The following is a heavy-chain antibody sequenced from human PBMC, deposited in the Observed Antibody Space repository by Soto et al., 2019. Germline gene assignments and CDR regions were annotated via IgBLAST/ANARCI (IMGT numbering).Heavy chain of an antibody. CDR3: ARLLDGLHFDY. V-gene: IGHV4-59*08. CDR1: GGSISGYY. Sequence: SETLSLTCTVSGGSISGYYWSWIRQPPGKGLEWIGYMYNTGSTVYNPSFKSRVTISVDTSKNQFSLKLSSVTAADTAVYYCARLLDGLHFDYWGQGTLVTVSS. D-gene: IGHD3-9*01. CDR2: MYNTGST. J-gene: IGHJ4*02.